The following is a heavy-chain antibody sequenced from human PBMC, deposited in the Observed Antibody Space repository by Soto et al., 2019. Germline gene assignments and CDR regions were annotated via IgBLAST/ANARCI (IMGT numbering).Heavy chain of an antibody. CDR3: AIARRSYYDSSGYAPFDY. CDR1: GGTFSSYA. Sequence: SVKVSCKASGGTFSSYAISWVRQAPGQGLEWMGGIIPIFGTANYAQKFQGRVTITADESTSTAYMELSSLRSEDTAVYYCAIARRSYYDSSGYAPFDYWGQGTLVTVSS. CDR2: IIPIFGTA. J-gene: IGHJ4*02. V-gene: IGHV1-69*13. D-gene: IGHD3-22*01.